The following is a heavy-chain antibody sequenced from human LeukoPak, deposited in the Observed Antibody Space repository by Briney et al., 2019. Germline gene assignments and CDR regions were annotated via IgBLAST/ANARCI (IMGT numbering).Heavy chain of an antibody. CDR3: VRDFRSADY. CDR1: GFTFSTYC. Sequence: GGSLRLSCAASGFTFSTYCMHWVRQAPGKGPMWVSRICPDGTVTNYADSVKARFIISRDNARNTVYLQMNSLRVEDTAVYYCVRDFRSADYWGQGTLATVSS. J-gene: IGHJ4*02. CDR2: ICPDGTVT. V-gene: IGHV3-74*01.